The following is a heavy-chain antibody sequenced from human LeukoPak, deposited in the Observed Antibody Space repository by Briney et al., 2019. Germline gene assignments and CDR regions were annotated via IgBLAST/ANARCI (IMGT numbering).Heavy chain of an antibody. CDR2: IYYSGST. V-gene: IGHV4-39*01. J-gene: IGHJ4*02. Sequence: SETLSLTCTVSGGSISSSSYYWGWIRQPPGKGLEWIGGIYYSGSTYYNPSLKSRVTISVATSKNQFSLNLSSVTAADTAVYYCARLYYDSSGDYQMCYFDYWGQGTLVTVSS. D-gene: IGHD3-22*01. CDR1: GGSISSSSYY. CDR3: ARLYYDSSGDYQMCYFDY.